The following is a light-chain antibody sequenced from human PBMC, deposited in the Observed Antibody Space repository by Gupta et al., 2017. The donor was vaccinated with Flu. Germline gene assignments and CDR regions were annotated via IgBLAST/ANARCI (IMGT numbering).Light chain of an antibody. Sequence: QSALTQPPSVSGSPGQSVTISCTGTSSAVGTYNRVSWYHQSPGTAPKLMIYEVSNRPSGVPDRFSGSKSGNTASLTISGLQGEAEADYYCSSYTSSYTFVFGTGTKVTVL. J-gene: IGLJ1*01. CDR2: EVS. V-gene: IGLV2-18*02. CDR3: SSYTSSYTFV. CDR1: SSAVGTYNR.